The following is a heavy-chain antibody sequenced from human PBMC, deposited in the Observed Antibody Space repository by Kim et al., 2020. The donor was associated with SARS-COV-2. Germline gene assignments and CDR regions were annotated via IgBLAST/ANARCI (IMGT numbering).Heavy chain of an antibody. CDR3: AKGHTETIGGIDY. CDR1: GFTFSNYA. V-gene: IGHV3-23*01. CDR2: LSDSGGST. J-gene: IGHJ4*02. Sequence: GGSLRLFCAASGFTFSNYAMSWVRQAPGMGLEWVSFLSDSGGSTYYADSVKGRFTFSRDNSKNTLYMQMTSLRAEDTALYYCAKGHTETIGGIDYWGQGTLVTVSS. D-gene: IGHD1-26*01.